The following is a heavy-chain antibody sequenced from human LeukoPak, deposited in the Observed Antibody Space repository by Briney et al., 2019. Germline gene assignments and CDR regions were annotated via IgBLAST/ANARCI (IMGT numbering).Heavy chain of an antibody. CDR2: IKQDGSER. CDR3: ARHVRDSTYSQFDY. CDR1: GFAFSTYW. Sequence: GGSLRLSCAASGFAFSTYWMTWVRQAPGEGLEWVANIKQDGSERSYVDSVKGRFTISRDNAKNSLYLQMDSLRAEDTAIYYCARHVRDSTYSQFDYWGQGTLVTVSS. V-gene: IGHV3-7*04. D-gene: IGHD2-21*01. J-gene: IGHJ4*02.